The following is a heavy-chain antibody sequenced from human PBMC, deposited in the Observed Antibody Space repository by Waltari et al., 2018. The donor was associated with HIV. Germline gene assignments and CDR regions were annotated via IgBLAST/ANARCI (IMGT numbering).Heavy chain of an antibody. Sequence: EVQLLESGGGLVQPGGSLRLSCAASGFTFSSYAMSWVRQAPGMGLEWVSAISNSGGSTYDADSVKGRFTISRDNSKNTLYLQMNSLRDEDTAVYYCAKDLSSISMIVPRSYFDYWGQGTLVTVSS. CDR3: AKDLSSISMIVPRSYFDY. D-gene: IGHD3-22*01. V-gene: IGHV3-23*01. CDR2: ISNSGGST. J-gene: IGHJ4*02. CDR1: GFTFSSYA.